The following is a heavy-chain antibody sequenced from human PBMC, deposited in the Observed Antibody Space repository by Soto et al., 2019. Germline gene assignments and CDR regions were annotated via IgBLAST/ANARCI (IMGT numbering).Heavy chain of an antibody. CDR1: GGSISSSSYY. Sequence: SETLSLTCTVSGGSISSSSYYWGWIRQPPGKGLEWIGSIYYSGSTYYNPSLKSRVTISVDTSKNQFSLKLSSVTAADTAVYYCASPHDRGSGYFGCYMDVWGKGTTVTVSS. V-gene: IGHV4-39*01. J-gene: IGHJ6*03. D-gene: IGHD3-3*01. CDR3: ASPHDRGSGYFGCYMDV. CDR2: IYYSGST.